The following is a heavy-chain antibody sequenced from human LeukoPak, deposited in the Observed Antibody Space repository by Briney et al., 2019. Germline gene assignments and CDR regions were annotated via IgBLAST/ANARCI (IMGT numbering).Heavy chain of an antibody. V-gene: IGHV1-24*01. D-gene: IGHD5-12*01. CDR1: GYTLTELS. J-gene: IGHJ4*02. CDR3: ATVGYSGYDSLD. CDR2: FDPEDGET. Sequence: AASVTVSCMVSGYTLTELSMHWVRQAPGKGREWMGGFDPEDGETIYAQKFQGRVTMTEDTSTDTAYMELSSLRSEDTAVYYCATVGYSGYDSLDWGQGTLVTVSS.